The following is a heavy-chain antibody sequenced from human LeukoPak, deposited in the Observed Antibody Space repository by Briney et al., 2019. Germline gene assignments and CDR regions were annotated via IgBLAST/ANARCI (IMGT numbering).Heavy chain of an antibody. J-gene: IGHJ4*02. CDR2: FDREDDIT. CDR1: GYSLTLLS. V-gene: IGHV1-24*01. Sequence: GASVKVSCKVSGYSLTLLSLHWVRQAPGKGLEWMGGFDREDDITMYAQTLRGRVTLTEDTSTDTAYIELSSLRSEDTAIYYCATGGLIKNTFMIRGVKPLDSWGQGTLVTVSS. D-gene: IGHD3-10*01. CDR3: ATGGLIKNTFMIRGVKPLDS.